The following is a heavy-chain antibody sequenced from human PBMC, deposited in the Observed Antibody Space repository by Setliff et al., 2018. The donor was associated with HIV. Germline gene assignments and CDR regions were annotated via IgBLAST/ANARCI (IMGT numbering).Heavy chain of an antibody. CDR1: GGTISNNNYH. CDR3: ARLFSGSPGDY. J-gene: IGHJ4*02. V-gene: IGHV4-39*01. Sequence: PSETLSLTCSVSGGTISNNNYHCGWIRQPPGEGLEWIGSIYYLGNTYYNPSLKSRLTISVDTSRNFFSLHLSSATAADTAVYYGARLFSGSPGDYWGQGTLVAVSS. CDR2: IYYLGNT. D-gene: IGHD3-10*01.